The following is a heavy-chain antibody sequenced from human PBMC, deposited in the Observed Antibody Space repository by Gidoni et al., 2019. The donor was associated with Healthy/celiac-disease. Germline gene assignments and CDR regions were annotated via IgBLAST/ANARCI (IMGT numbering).Heavy chain of an antibody. CDR1: GGSFSGYH. J-gene: IGHJ5*02. CDR2: INHSGST. Sequence: QVQLQQWGAGLLKPSETLSLTRAVYGGSFSGYHWSWIRQPPRKGLEWIGEINHSGSTNYNPSLKSRVTISVDTSKNQFSLKLSSVTAADTAVYYCARGLADMAAAARRRWFDPWGQGTLVTVSS. CDR3: ARGLADMAAAARRRWFDP. D-gene: IGHD6-13*01. V-gene: IGHV4-34*01.